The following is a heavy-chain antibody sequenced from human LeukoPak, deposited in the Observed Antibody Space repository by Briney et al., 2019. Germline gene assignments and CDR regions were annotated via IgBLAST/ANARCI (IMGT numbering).Heavy chain of an antibody. CDR3: AKDIGSLDYYYMDV. V-gene: IGHV3-9*01. Sequence: GRSLRLSCAASGFTFDDYAMHWVRQAPGKGLEWVSGISWNSGSIGHADSVKGRFTISRDNAKNSLYLQMNSLRAEDTALYYCAKDIGSLDYYYMDVWGKGTTVTVSS. CDR2: ISWNSGSI. D-gene: IGHD2-15*01. CDR1: GFTFDDYA. J-gene: IGHJ6*03.